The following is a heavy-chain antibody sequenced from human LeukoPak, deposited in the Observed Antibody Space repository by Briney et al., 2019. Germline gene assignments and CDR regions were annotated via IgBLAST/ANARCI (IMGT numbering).Heavy chain of an antibody. J-gene: IGHJ5*02. CDR1: GGSFSGYY. CDR3: ARIGGRRPLRYFDWLKDNWFDP. CDR2: INHSGST. D-gene: IGHD3-9*01. V-gene: IGHV4-34*01. Sequence: SETLSLTCAVYGGSFSGYYWSWIRQPPGKGLEWIGEINHSGSTNYNPSLKSRVTISVDTSKNQFSLKLSSVTAADTAVYYCARIGGRRPLRYFDWLKDNWFDPWGQGTLVTFSS.